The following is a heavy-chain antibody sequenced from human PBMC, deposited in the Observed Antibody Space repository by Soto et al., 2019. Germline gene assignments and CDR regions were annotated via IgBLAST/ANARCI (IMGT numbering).Heavy chain of an antibody. D-gene: IGHD3-3*01. Sequence: PSETLSLTCTVSGGSVSSGSYYWSWIRQPPGKGLEWIGYIYYSGSTNYNPSLKSRVTISVDTSKNQFSLKLSSVTAAGTAVYYCARLPVLRFLEWLDWFDPWGQGTLVTVSS. CDR3: ARLPVLRFLEWLDWFDP. CDR1: GGSVSSGSYY. J-gene: IGHJ5*02. CDR2: IYYSGST. V-gene: IGHV4-61*01.